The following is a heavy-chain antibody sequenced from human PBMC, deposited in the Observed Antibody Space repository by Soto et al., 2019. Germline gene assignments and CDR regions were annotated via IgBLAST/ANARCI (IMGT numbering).Heavy chain of an antibody. CDR2: ISSNSAYI. D-gene: IGHD6-13*01. J-gene: IGHJ5*02. V-gene: IGHV3-21*02. CDR3: TRDASRDSSARGWFDP. Sequence: EVQLVESGGGLVKPGGSLRLSCAASAFTFRSFTMNWVHQAPGKGLEWVSTISSNSAYIYYTDALRGRFTISRDNAKNSLHLQMNSLRAEDTAVYYCTRDASRDSSARGWFDPWGPGTLVTVSS. CDR1: AFTFRSFT.